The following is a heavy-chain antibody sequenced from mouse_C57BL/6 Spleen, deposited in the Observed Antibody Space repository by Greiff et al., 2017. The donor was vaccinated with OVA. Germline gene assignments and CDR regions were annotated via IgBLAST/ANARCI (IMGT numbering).Heavy chain of an antibody. CDR1: GYTFTDYY. J-gene: IGHJ4*01. V-gene: IGHV1-26*01. Sequence: VQLQQSGPELVKPGASVKISCKASGYTFTDYYMNWVKQSHGKSLEWIGDINPNNGGTSYNQKFKGKATLTVDKSSSTAYMELRSLTSEDSAVYYCARHWDGMDYWGQGTSVTVSS. CDR3: ARHWDGMDY. CDR2: INPNNGGT. D-gene: IGHD4-1*01.